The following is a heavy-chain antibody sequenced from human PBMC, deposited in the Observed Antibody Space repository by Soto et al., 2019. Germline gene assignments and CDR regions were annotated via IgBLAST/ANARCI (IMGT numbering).Heavy chain of an antibody. V-gene: IGHV3-33*01. CDR1: GFTFSSYG. CDR2: IWYDGSNK. D-gene: IGHD2-15*01. CDR3: ARDRKGVVVAASTYYYYGMDV. J-gene: IGHJ6*02. Sequence: QVQLVESGGGVVQPGRSLRLSCAASGFTFSSYGVHWVRQAPGKGLEWVAVIWYDGSNKYYADSVKGRFTISRDNSKNTLYLQMNSLRAEDTAVYYCARDRKGVVVAASTYYYYGMDVWGQGTTVTVSS.